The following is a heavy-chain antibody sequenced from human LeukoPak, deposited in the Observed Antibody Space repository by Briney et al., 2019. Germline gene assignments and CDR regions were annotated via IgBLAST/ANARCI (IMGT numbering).Heavy chain of an antibody. CDR1: GFTFSDYN. D-gene: IGHD4-17*01. CDR3: AKGGSLTTVTHFDY. J-gene: IGHJ4*02. Sequence: GGSLRLSCAASGFTFSDYNMRWIRQAPGKGLEWVSGIGDSGGSTYYADSVKGRFTISRDNSKNTLYLQMNSLRAEDTAVYYCAKGGSLTTVTHFDYWGQGTLVTVSS. CDR2: IGDSGGST. V-gene: IGHV3-23*01.